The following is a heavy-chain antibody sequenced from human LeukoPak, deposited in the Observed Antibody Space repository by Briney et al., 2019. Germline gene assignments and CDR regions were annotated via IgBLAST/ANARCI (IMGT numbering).Heavy chain of an antibody. D-gene: IGHD5-24*01. CDR1: GFTFRVYA. V-gene: IGHV3-23*01. CDR3: AKGSDGYNSWYFDY. CDR2: ISGRGGTT. Sequence: SGGSLRLSCAASGFTFRVYAMSWVRRATGKGLEWVSNISGRGGTTHYADPVKGRFTISRDNSKNTHFLQMNSLRAEDTAVYYCAKGSDGYNSWYFDYWGQGILVTVSS. J-gene: IGHJ4*02.